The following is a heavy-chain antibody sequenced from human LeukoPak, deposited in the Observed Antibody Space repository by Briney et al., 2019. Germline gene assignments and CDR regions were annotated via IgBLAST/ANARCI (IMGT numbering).Heavy chain of an antibody. CDR2: INPNSGGT. Sequence: ASVKVSCKASGYTFTGYYMHWVRQAPGQGLEWMGWINPNSGGTNYAQKFQGRVTMTRDTSISTAYMELSRLRSDDTAVYYCAIGLYYDILTGYLAPFDYWGQGTLVTVSS. CDR1: GYTFTGYY. CDR3: AIGLYYDILTGYLAPFDY. V-gene: IGHV1-2*02. D-gene: IGHD3-9*01. J-gene: IGHJ4*02.